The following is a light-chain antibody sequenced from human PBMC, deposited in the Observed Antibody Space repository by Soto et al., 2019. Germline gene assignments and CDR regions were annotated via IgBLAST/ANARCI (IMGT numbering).Light chain of an antibody. CDR2: DAS. J-gene: IGKJ5*01. CDR3: QQRFNWLIT. CDR1: QSVRSF. V-gene: IGKV3-11*01. Sequence: ETVLTQSPATLSLSPGERATLSCRASQSVRSFLAWYQQKPDQAPRLLIYDASKRATGIPARFSGSGSGTDFTLTISSLEPEDFAVYYCQQRFNWLITFGQGTRLEIK.